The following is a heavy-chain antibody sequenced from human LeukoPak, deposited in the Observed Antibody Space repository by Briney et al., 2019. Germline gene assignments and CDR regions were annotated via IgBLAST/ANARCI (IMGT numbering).Heavy chain of an antibody. D-gene: IGHD1-26*01. CDR3: AGYSGSYYIGDY. CDR1: GFTFSSYS. V-gene: IGHV3-21*01. CDR2: ISSSSSYI. Sequence: GGSLRLSCAASGFTFSSYSMNWVRQAPGKGLEWVSSISSSSSYIYYAGSVKGRFTISRDNAKNSLYLQMNSLRAEDTAVYYCAGYSGSYYIGDYWGQGTLVTVSS. J-gene: IGHJ4*02.